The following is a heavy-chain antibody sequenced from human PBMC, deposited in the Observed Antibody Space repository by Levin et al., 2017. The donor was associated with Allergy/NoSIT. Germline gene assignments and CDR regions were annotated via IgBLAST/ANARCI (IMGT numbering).Heavy chain of an antibody. CDR2: VYTGGNT. D-gene: IGHD3-9*01. CDR3: ARIDLRLFYFDY. V-gene: IGHV3-53*01. CDR1: GFTISSHY. Sequence: PGESLKISCVVSGFTISSHYMSWVRQTPGKGLEWVSIVYTGGNTFYADSVKGRFTISRDNSKNTVFLQMNSLRTEDTAVYYCARIDLRLFYFDYWGQGTLVTVSS. J-gene: IGHJ4*02.